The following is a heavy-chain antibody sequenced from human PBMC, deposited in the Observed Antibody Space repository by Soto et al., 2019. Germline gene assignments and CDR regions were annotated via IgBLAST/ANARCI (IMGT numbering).Heavy chain of an antibody. Sequence: ESLKISCKGSGYSFTSYWIGWVRQMPGKGLEWMGIIYPGDSDTRYSPSFQGQVTISADKSISTAYLQWSSLKASDTAMYYCARPIVGATLSPGAFDIWGQGTMVTVSS. CDR1: GYSFTSYW. J-gene: IGHJ3*02. V-gene: IGHV5-51*01. CDR3: ARPIVGATLSPGAFDI. CDR2: IYPGDSDT. D-gene: IGHD1-26*01.